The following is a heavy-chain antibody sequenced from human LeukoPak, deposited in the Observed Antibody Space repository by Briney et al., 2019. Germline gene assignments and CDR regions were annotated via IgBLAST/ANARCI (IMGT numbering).Heavy chain of an antibody. Sequence: SETLSLTCIVSGGSISSYYWSWIRQPPGKGLEWIGYIYYSGSTNYNPSLKSRVTISVDTSKNQFSLKLSSVTAADTAVYYCARMGYGSGSHFDYWGQGTLVTVSS. D-gene: IGHD3-10*01. V-gene: IGHV4-59*01. CDR2: IYYSGST. J-gene: IGHJ4*02. CDR3: ARMGYGSGSHFDY. CDR1: GGSISSYY.